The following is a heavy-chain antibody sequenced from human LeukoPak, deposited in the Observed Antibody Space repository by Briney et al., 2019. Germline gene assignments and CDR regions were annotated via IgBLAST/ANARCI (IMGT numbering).Heavy chain of an antibody. CDR1: GYTFTSYF. CDR3: ARDSADYGDYDY. V-gene: IGHV1-46*01. J-gene: IGHJ4*02. D-gene: IGHD4-17*01. Sequence: ASVKVSCKASGYTFTSYFMHWVRQAAGQGLDWMGIINPSGGSTSYAQKFQGRVTMTRDTSTSTVYMELSSLRSEDTAVYYCARDSADYGDYDYWGQGTLVTVCS. CDR2: INPSGGST.